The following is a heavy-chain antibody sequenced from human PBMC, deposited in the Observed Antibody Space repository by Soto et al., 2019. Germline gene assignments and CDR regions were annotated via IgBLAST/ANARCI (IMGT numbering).Heavy chain of an antibody. D-gene: IGHD3-9*01. V-gene: IGHV3-13*01. CDR1: GFTFISYD. CDR2: IGTAGDT. CDR3: ARAHILTGYPSLGIDY. Sequence: GFLRLSCAVSGFTFISYDMHWVRQATEKGLEWVSAIGTAGDTYYPGSVKGRFTISRENAKNSLYLQMNSLRAEDTAVYYCARAHILTGYPSLGIDYWGQGTLVTVSS. J-gene: IGHJ4*02.